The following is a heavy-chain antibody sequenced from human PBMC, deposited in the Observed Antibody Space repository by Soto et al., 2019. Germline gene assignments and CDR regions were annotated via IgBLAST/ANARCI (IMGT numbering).Heavy chain of an antibody. CDR3: VRDGTKTLRDWLDP. D-gene: IGHD1-1*01. CDR2: IYATGTT. V-gene: IGHV4-4*07. CDR1: GASISGFY. J-gene: IGHJ5*02. Sequence: PSETLSLTCTVSGASISGFYWSWIRKSAGKGLEWIGRIYATGTTDYNPSLKSPVMMSVDTSKKQFSLKLRSVTAADTAVYYCVRDGTKTLRDWLDPWAQGISVPVS.